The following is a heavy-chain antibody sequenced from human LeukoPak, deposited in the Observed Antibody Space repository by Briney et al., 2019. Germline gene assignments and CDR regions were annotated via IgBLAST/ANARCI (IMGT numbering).Heavy chain of an antibody. Sequence: SETLSLTCAVYGGSFSGYYWSWIRQPPGKGLEWIGEINHSGSTNYNPSLKSRVTISVDTSKNQFSLKLSSVTAADTAVYYCARGPQRWLHTSSWFDPWGQGTPVTVSS. CDR1: GGSFSGYY. V-gene: IGHV4-34*01. CDR2: INHSGST. D-gene: IGHD5-24*01. J-gene: IGHJ5*02. CDR3: ARGPQRWLHTSSWFDP.